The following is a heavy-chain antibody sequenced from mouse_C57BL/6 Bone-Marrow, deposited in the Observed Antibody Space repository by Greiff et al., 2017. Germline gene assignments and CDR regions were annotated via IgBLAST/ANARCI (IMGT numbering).Heavy chain of an antibody. CDR3: ARIIYYYGSSFAY. D-gene: IGHD1-1*01. V-gene: IGHV1-81*01. Sequence: QVHVKQSGAELARPGASVKLSCKASGYTFTSYGISWVKQRTGQGLEWIGEIYPRSGNTYYNEKFKGKATLTADKSSSTAYMELRSLTSEDSAVYFCARIIYYYGSSFAYWGQGTLVTVSA. CDR2: IYPRSGNT. J-gene: IGHJ3*01. CDR1: GYTFTSYG.